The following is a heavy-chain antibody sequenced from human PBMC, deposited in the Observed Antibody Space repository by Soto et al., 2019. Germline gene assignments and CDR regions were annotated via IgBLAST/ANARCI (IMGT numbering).Heavy chain of an antibody. J-gene: IGHJ6*03. CDR1: GFTFSSYW. D-gene: IGHD2-15*01. CDR3: ARDCSGGSCDPYYYYYYMDV. V-gene: IGHV3-7*01. CDR2: IKQDGSEK. Sequence: PGGSLRLSCAASGFTFSSYWMSWVRQAPGKGLEWVANIKQDGSEKYYVDSVKGRFTISRDNAKNSLYLQMNSLGAEDTAVYYCARDCSGGSCDPYYYYYYMDVWGKGTTVTVSS.